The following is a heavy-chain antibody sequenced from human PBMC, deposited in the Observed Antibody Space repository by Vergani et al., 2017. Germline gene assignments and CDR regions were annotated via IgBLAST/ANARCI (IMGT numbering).Heavy chain of an antibody. CDR1: GGSISSGGYS. V-gene: IGHV4-61*02. CDR3: ARESLGDFDY. CDR2: IYTSGST. J-gene: IGHJ4*02. Sequence: QLQLQESGSGLVKPSQTLSLTCAVSGGSISSGGYSWSWIRQPAGKGLEWIGRIYTSGSTNYNPSLKSRVTMSVDTSKNQFSLKLSSVTAADTAVYYCARESLGDFDYWGQGTLVTVSS.